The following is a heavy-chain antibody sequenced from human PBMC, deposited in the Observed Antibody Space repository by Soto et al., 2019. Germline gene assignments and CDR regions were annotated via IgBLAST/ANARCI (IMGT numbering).Heavy chain of an antibody. Sequence: EVRLLESGGGLVQPGGSLRLSCAAAGFTFSRYAMSWVRQAPGKGLEWVSAISGSGGSTYYADSVKGRLTISRDNSRNTLYLQMNSLRAEDTAIYFCANYDYCSGGTCYPDDWGQGTLFTVSS. CDR1: GFTFSRYA. J-gene: IGHJ4*02. CDR2: ISGSGGST. D-gene: IGHD2-15*01. V-gene: IGHV3-23*01. CDR3: ANYDYCSGGTCYPDD.